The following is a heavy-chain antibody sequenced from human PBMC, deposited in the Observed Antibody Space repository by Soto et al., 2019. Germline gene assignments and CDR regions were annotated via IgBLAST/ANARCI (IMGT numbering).Heavy chain of an antibody. CDR2: MNPINGAT. CDR3: GRGPSPRAPAGGTPYYYAMDV. CDR1: GYDFTAYD. J-gene: IGHJ6*02. V-gene: IGHV1-8*02. Sequence: ASVKVSCKASGYDFTAYDINWVRQASGQGLEWMGWMNPINGATGSARRFQGRVTMTRNTATATAYLELTSLRSDDSAVYFCGRGPSPRAPAGGTPYYYAMDVWGQGTTVTV. D-gene: IGHD2-2*01.